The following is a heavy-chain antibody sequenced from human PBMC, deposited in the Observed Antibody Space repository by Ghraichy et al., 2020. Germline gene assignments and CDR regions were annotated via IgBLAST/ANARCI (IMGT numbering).Heavy chain of an antibody. CDR1: GFSFSNYA. J-gene: IGHJ6*02. CDR3: AKSTIAFDWLSLYGMDV. CDR2: ISGSGSST. Sequence: GGSLRLSCATAGFSFSNYAMNWVRQAPGEGLEWVSTISGSGSSTYYADSLKGRFTISRDNSKNTLYLHMNSLRVDDTALYYCAKSTIAFDWLSLYGMDVWGQGTTVTISS. D-gene: IGHD3-9*01. V-gene: IGHV3-23*01.